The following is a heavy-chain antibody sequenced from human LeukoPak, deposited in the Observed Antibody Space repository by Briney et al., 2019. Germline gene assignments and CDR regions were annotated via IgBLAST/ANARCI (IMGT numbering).Heavy chain of an antibody. V-gene: IGHV4-38-2*02. CDR1: GYSISSGYY. D-gene: IGHD6-13*01. CDR3: AREAPGYSTFYYFDY. Sequence: SETLSLTCTVSGYSISSGYYWGWIRQPPGRGLEWIGSIYHSGSTYYNPSLKSRVTISVDTSKNQFSLKLSSVTAADTAVYYCAREAPGYSTFYYFDYWGQGTLVTVSS. J-gene: IGHJ4*02. CDR2: IYHSGST.